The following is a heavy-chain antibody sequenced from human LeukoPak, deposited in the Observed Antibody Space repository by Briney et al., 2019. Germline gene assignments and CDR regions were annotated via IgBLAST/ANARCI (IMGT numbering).Heavy chain of an antibody. CDR3: ASPDTNYFDSSGSALANSDAFDI. Sequence: AGGSLRLPCAASGFTFSRCSMNWVRQTPGKGLEWVSSISSSSTYIYYADSVKSRFTISRDNAKNSLYLQMNSLRAEDTAVYYCASPDTNYFDSSGSALANSDAFDIWGQGTMVTVSS. CDR1: GFTFSRCS. J-gene: IGHJ3*02. V-gene: IGHV3-21*01. CDR2: ISSSSTYI. D-gene: IGHD3-22*01.